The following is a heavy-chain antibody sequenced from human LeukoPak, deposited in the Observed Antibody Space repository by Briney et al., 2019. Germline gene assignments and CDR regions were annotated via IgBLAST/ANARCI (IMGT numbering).Heavy chain of an antibody. CDR2: ISWNSGSI. D-gene: IGHD2-2*01. V-gene: IGHV3-9*01. CDR3: ARNRAAQPAYFDY. J-gene: IGHJ4*02. CDR1: GFTFDDYA. Sequence: GGSLRLSCAASGFTFDDYAMHWVRQAPRKGLEWVSGISWNSGSIGYADSVKGRFTISRDSAKNSLYLQMNSLRAEDTALYYCARNRAAQPAYFDYWGQGTLVTVSS.